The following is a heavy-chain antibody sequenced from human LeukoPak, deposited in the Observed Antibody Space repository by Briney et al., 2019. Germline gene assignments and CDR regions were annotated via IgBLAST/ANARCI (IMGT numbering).Heavy chain of an antibody. Sequence: PGGSLRLSCAASGFTFSSYGMHWVRQAPGKGLEGVAFIRYDGSNKYYADSVKGRFAISRDHSKNTLYLQMNSLRAEDTAVYYCAKEFFRYCSSTSCYSDYWGQGTLVTVSS. J-gene: IGHJ4*02. D-gene: IGHD2-2*01. CDR1: GFTFSSYG. V-gene: IGHV3-30*02. CDR2: IRYDGSNK. CDR3: AKEFFRYCSSTSCYSDY.